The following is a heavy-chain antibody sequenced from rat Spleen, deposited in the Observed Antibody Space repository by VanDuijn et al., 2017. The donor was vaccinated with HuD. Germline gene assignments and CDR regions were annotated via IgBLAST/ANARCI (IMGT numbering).Heavy chain of an antibody. J-gene: IGHJ2*01. CDR1: GFTFNDCY. Sequence: EVQLVESGGGLVQPGRSLKLSCAASGFTFNDCYMAWVRQAPTKGLEWVASISPTGARTNYRDSVKGRFIISRDNAKSTLYLQMDSLRSEDTATYYCARRARYFDYWGQGVMVTVSS. CDR3: ARRARYFDY. CDR2: ISPTGART. V-gene: IGHV5S23*01.